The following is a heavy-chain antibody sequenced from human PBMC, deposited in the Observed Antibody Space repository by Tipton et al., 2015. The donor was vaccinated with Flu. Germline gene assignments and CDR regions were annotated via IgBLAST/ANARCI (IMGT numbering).Heavy chain of an antibody. J-gene: IGHJ5*02. CDR3: ARDKYGSGSYSP. D-gene: IGHD3-10*01. V-gene: IGHV1-18*01. CDR1: GYTFNAYN. CDR2: ISTYNGNK. Sequence: QLVQSGAEVKKPGAAVKVSCKASGYTFNAYNIVWVRQAPGQGLEWLGWISTYNGNKKHAQRLQGRLTMTTDTSTTTAYMELRSLTSDDTAVYYCARDKYGSGSYSPWGQGTLVTVSS.